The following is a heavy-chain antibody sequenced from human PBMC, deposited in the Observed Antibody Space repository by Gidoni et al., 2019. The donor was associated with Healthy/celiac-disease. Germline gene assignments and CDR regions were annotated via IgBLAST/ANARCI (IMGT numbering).Heavy chain of an antibody. V-gene: IGHV3-23*04. CDR1: GFTFSSYA. CDR2: ISGSGGST. J-gene: IGHJ6*03. Sequence: EVQLVESGGGLVQPGGSLRLSCAASGFTFSSYAMSWVRQAPGKGLEWVSGISGSGGSTYYADSVKGRFTISRNNSKNTLFLQMNSLRAEDTAVYYCAKDDGDYGDYYYYYMDVWGKGTTVSVSS. D-gene: IGHD4-17*01. CDR3: AKDDGDYGDYYYYYMDV.